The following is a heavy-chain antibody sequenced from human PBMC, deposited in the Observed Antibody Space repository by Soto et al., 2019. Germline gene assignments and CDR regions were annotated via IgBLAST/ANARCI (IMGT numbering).Heavy chain of an antibody. Sequence: SETLSLTCTVSGSSISSYYWSWIRQPPGKGLEWIGYIYYSESTNYNPSLKSRVTISVDTSKNQFSLKLSSVTAADTAVYYCARQKGRDDFWSGYLSFDIWGQGTMVTVSS. V-gene: IGHV4-59*08. CDR3: ARQKGRDDFWSGYLSFDI. D-gene: IGHD3-3*01. CDR1: GSSISSYY. CDR2: IYYSEST. J-gene: IGHJ3*02.